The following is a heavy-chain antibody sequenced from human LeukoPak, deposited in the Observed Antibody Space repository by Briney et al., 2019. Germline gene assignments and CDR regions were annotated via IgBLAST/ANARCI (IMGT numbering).Heavy chain of an antibody. J-gene: IGHJ4*02. D-gene: IGHD3-16*02. CDR3: ARGELSLDY. Sequence: GRSLRLSCAASGFTFSSYSMNWVRQAPGRGLEWVSSISSGSSFIYYADSVRGRFSISRDNAKNSLYLQMNSLRAEDTAVYSCARGELSLDYWGQGTLVTVSS. CDR1: GFTFSSYS. V-gene: IGHV3-21*01. CDR2: ISSGSSFI.